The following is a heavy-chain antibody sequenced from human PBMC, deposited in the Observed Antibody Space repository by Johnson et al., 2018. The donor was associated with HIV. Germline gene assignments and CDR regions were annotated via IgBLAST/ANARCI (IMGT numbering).Heavy chain of an antibody. CDR1: GFSFSDYY. D-gene: IGHD3-16*01. Sequence: QVQLVESGGGVVQPGGSLRLSCAASGFSFSDYYMSWIRQAPGTGLAWVSYISSSGSTQSYADFVKGRFTLSRDNAKNSLYLQMNSLRAADTGLYYCARDSTPWGADYVGYAFDSWGRGTMVTVSS. CDR2: ISSSGSTQ. J-gene: IGHJ3*02. CDR3: ARDSTPWGADYVGYAFDS. V-gene: IGHV3-11*04.